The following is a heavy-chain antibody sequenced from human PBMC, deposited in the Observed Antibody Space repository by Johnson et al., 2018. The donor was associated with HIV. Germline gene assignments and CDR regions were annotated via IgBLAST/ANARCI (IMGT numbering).Heavy chain of an antibody. CDR3: ARDLGPGDDAFDI. D-gene: IGHD1-1*01. CDR2: ISYDGSNK. CDR1: GFTFSSYA. Sequence: QVQLVESGGGVVQPGRSLRLSCAASGFTFSSYAMHWVRQAPGKGLEWVAFISYDGSNKYYADSVKGRFTISRDNAKNSLYLQMNSLRAEDTAGYYCARDLGPGDDAFDIWGQGTMVTVSS. J-gene: IGHJ3*02. V-gene: IGHV3-30*04.